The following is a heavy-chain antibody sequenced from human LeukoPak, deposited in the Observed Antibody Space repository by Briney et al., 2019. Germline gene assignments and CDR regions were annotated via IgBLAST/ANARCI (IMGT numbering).Heavy chain of an antibody. CDR2: IRYDGSNK. D-gene: IGHD3-22*01. CDR3: AKESDYYDSSGYHIDY. CDR1: GFTFSSYG. Sequence: GGSLRLSCAASGFTFSSYGMHWVRQAPGKGLGWVACIRYDGSNKYYADSVKGRFTISRDNSKNTLYLQMNSLRAEDTAVYYCAKESDYYDSSGYHIDYWGQGTLVTVSS. J-gene: IGHJ4*02. V-gene: IGHV3-30*02.